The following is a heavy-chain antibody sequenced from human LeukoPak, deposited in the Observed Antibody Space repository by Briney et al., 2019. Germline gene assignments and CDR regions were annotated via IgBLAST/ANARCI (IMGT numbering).Heavy chain of an antibody. CDR3: ASPGIAVAGPFDY. V-gene: IGHV4-38-2*02. J-gene: IGHJ4*02. Sequence: SETLSLTCTVSGYSISSGYYLGWIRQPPGNGLEWIGSIYHSGSTYYNPSLKSRVTISVGTSKNQFSLKLSSVTAADTAVYYCASPGIAVAGPFDYWGQGTLVTVSS. D-gene: IGHD6-19*01. CDR1: GYSISSGYY. CDR2: IYHSGST.